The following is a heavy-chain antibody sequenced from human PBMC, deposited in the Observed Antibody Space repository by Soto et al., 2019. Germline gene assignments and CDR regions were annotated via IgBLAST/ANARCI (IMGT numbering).Heavy chain of an antibody. V-gene: IGHV3-66*04. D-gene: IGHD1-26*01. J-gene: IGHJ6*03. CDR3: ARLVHYYYYMDV. Sequence: EVQLVESGGGLVQPGGSLRLSCAASGFTVSSNYMSWVRQAPGKGLEWVSVIYSGGSTYYAHSVKGRFTISRDNSKNTLYLQMNSLRAEDTAVYYCARLVHYYYYMDVWGKGTTVTVSS. CDR1: GFTVSSNY. CDR2: IYSGGST.